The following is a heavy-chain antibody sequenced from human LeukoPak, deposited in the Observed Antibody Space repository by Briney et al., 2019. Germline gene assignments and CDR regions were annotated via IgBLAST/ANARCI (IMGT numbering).Heavy chain of an antibody. D-gene: IGHD6-13*01. CDR3: ARRRIPDRAAAALAY. V-gene: IGHV3-30*01. Sequence: TGGSLRLSCAASGFTFGSYAMHWVRQAPGKGLEWVAVISYDGINRYYADSVKGRFTISRSNSENTLYLQMNSLRPEDTAVYFCARRRIPDRAAAALAYWGQGTLVTVSS. CDR2: ISYDGINR. CDR1: GFTFGSYA. J-gene: IGHJ4*02.